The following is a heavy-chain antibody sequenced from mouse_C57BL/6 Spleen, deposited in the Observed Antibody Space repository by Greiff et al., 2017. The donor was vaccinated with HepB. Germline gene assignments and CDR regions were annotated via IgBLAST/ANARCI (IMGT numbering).Heavy chain of an antibody. CDR2: ISSGGSYT. D-gene: IGHD1-1*01. J-gene: IGHJ3*01. V-gene: IGHV5-6*01. Sequence: DVHLVESGGDLVKPGGSLKLSCAASGFTFSSYGMSWVRQTPDKRLEWVATISSGGSYTYYPDSVKGRFTIARDNAKNTLYLQMSSLKSEDTAMYYCARHGATVVERDFAYWGQVTLVTVSA. CDR1: GFTFSSYG. CDR3: ARHGATVVERDFAY.